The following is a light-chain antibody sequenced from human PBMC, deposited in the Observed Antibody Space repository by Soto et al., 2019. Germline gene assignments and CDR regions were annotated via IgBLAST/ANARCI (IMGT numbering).Light chain of an antibody. Sequence: DIQMTQSPSSLSASVGNRVTITCRASQDIGGRLAWYQQKPGKAPQLLIYAASRLQSGVPPRFSGSGAGTDFTLTISSLQPEDFATYFCQQSYTTVRSFGGGTKVDI. V-gene: IGKV1-39*01. CDR3: QQSYTTVRS. CDR1: QDIGGR. CDR2: AAS. J-gene: IGKJ4*01.